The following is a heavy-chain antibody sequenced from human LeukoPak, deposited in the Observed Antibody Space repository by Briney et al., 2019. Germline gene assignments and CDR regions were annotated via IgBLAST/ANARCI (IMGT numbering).Heavy chain of an antibody. J-gene: IGHJ4*02. D-gene: IGHD2-21*01. Sequence: SETLSLTCTVSGGSIGSYYWNWIRQPPGKGLEWIGYIYYSGSTNYNPSLKSRVTISVDTSKNQFSLKLTSVTAADTAVYYCARGQRGLPYWGQGTLVTVSS. CDR1: GGSIGSYY. CDR3: ARGQRGLPY. V-gene: IGHV4-59*01. CDR2: IYYSGST.